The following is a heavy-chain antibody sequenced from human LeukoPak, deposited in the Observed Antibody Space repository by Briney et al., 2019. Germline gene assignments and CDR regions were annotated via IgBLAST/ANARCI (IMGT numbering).Heavy chain of an antibody. D-gene: IGHD2-2*01. V-gene: IGHV3-48*04. CDR2: ISSSGSTI. Sequence: GGSLRLSCAASGFTFSSYSMNWVRQAPGKGLEWVSYISSSGSTIYYADSAKGRFTISRDNAKNSLYLQMNSLRAEDTAVYYCARNRYCSSTSCSPIDYWGQGTLVTVSS. CDR3: ARNRYCSSTSCSPIDY. CDR1: GFTFSSYS. J-gene: IGHJ4*02.